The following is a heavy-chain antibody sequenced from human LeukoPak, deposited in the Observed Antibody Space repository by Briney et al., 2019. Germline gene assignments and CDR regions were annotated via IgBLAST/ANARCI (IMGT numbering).Heavy chain of an antibody. CDR3: ARDSELASYYYDSSGSHEDH. J-gene: IGHJ4*02. CDR1: GFTFSSYW. Sequence: GGSLRLSCAASGFTFSSYWMSWVRQAPGKGLEWVANIKQDGSEKYYVDSVKGRITISRDNAKNSLYLQMNSLRAEDTAVYYCARDSELASYYYDSSGSHEDHWGQGTLVTVSS. D-gene: IGHD3-22*01. CDR2: IKQDGSEK. V-gene: IGHV3-7*03.